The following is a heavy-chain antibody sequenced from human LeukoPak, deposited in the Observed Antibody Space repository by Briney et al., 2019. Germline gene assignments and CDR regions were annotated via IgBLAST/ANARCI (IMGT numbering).Heavy chain of an antibody. V-gene: IGHV4-59*01. CDR3: AKGVYIAAAQYGY. Sequence: SETLSLTCAVYGGSFSSYYWSWIRQPPGKGLEWIGYIYYSGTTNYNPSLKSRVTISVDTSKNQFSLKLSSVTAADTAVYYCAKGVYIAAAQYGYWGQGTLVTVSS. J-gene: IGHJ4*02. CDR2: IYYSGTT. D-gene: IGHD6-13*01. CDR1: GGSFSSYY.